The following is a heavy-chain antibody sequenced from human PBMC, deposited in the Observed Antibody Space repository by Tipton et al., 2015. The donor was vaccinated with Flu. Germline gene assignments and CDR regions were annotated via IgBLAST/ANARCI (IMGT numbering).Heavy chain of an antibody. CDR2: IVFIFGAP. CDR3: VRGIDSRSPI. Sequence: QVQLVQSGAEVKKPGSSVKVSCRGSEATFSSHVVTWVRQAPGQGFEWMGGIVFIFGAPNYAEKFQGRVTITADKFTSTAYMEMNSLTSEDTAVYYCVRGIDSRSPIWGHGTLVTVSS. V-gene: IGHV1-69*06. D-gene: IGHD3-22*01. J-gene: IGHJ4*01. CDR1: EATFSSHV.